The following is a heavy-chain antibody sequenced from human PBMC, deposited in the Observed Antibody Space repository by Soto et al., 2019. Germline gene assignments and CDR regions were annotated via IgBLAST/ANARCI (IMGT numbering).Heavy chain of an antibody. V-gene: IGHV4-39*01. CDR1: GDSISISDGY. D-gene: IGHD3-10*01. CDR2: ISNSGTT. J-gene: IGHJ5*02. Sequence: SETLSLTCTVPGDSISISDGYWCCWGCIRQPPGRGLEWIASISNSGTTYYNPSLKSRVTISIDTSKTQFFLDLTSVTAADTAVYYCARHDGSVTSNWFDPWGQGTLVTVS. CDR3: ARHDGSVTSNWFDP.